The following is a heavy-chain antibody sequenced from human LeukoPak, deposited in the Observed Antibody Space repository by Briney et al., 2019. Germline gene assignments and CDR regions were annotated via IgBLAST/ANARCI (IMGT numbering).Heavy chain of an antibody. CDR1: GYTLTNYW. J-gene: IGHJ4*02. D-gene: IGHD2-15*01. V-gene: IGHV5-51*01. CDR2: IYSGDSDT. Sequence: GESLKISCKGTGYTLTNYWIGWVRQMPGKGLEWMGIIYSGDSDTRYSPSFQGQVTISADKSISTVYLQWSSLKASDNAMYYCYRGYSSGNNCRKSLLRIDYWGQGTLVTVSS. CDR3: YRGYSSGNNCRKSLLRIDY.